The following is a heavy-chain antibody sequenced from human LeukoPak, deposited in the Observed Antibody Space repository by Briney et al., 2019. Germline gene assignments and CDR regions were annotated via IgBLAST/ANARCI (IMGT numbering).Heavy chain of an antibody. CDR3: AKAPNYYDSSGCGDYFDY. D-gene: IGHD3-22*01. Sequence: GGSLRLSCAASGFTFSSDAMNWVRQAPGKGLEWVSGISNSGSRTFYADSVKGRFTISRDNSKNTLYLRMNSLRVDDTALYYCAKAPNYYDSSGCGDYFDYWGQGSLVTVSS. V-gene: IGHV3-23*01. J-gene: IGHJ4*02. CDR1: GFTFSSDA. CDR2: ISNSGSRT.